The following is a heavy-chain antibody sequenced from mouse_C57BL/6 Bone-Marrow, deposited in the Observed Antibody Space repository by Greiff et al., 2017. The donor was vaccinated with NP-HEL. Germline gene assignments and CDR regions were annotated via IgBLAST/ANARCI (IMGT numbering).Heavy chain of an antibody. CDR2: ISSGGSYT. CDR1: GFTFSSYG. Sequence: EVHLVESGGDLVKPGGSLKLSCAASGFTFSSYGMSWVRQTPDKRLEWVATISSGGSYTYYPDSVKGRFTISRDNAKNTLYLQMSSLKSEDTAMYYCARQLTSWFAYWGQGTLVTVSA. CDR3: ARQLTSWFAY. J-gene: IGHJ3*01. V-gene: IGHV5-6*01. D-gene: IGHD1-3*01.